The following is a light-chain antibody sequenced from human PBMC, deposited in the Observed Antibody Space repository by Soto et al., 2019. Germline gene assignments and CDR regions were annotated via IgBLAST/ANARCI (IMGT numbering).Light chain of an antibody. CDR3: QQYNNWPPIT. CDR1: QSVSSN. V-gene: IGKV3-15*01. Sequence: IVMNQSPATLSVSTGERATLSCRASQSVSSNLAWYQQKPGQAPRLLIYGASTRATGIPARSSGSGSGTEFTLTISSLQSEDFAVYYCQQYNNWPPITFGQGTRLEIK. CDR2: GAS. J-gene: IGKJ5*01.